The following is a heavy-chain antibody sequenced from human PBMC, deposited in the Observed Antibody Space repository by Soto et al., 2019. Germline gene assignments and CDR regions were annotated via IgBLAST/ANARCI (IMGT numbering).Heavy chain of an antibody. CDR3: ARDLGGGWPRSWFDP. CDR2: IIPIFGTA. V-gene: IGHV1-69*13. D-gene: IGHD6-19*01. Sequence: SVKVSCKASGGTFSSYAISWVRQAPGQGLEWMGGIIPIFGTANYAQKFQGRVTITADESTSTAYMELSSLRSEDTAVYYCARDLGGGWPRSWFDPWGQGTLVTVSS. CDR1: GGTFSSYA. J-gene: IGHJ5*02.